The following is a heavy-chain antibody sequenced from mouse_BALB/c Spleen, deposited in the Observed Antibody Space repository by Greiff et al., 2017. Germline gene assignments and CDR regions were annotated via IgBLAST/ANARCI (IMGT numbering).Heavy chain of an antibody. CDR3: ASGYGDWFAY. D-gene: IGHD2-2*01. Sequence: EVKLMESGGGLVQPGGSRKLSCAASGFTFSSFGMHWVRQAPEKGLEWVAYISSGSSTIYYADTVKGRFTISRDNPKNTLFLQMTSLRSEDTAMYYCASGYGDWFAYWGQGTLVTVSA. V-gene: IGHV5-17*02. CDR2: ISSGSSTI. CDR1: GFTFSSFG. J-gene: IGHJ3*01.